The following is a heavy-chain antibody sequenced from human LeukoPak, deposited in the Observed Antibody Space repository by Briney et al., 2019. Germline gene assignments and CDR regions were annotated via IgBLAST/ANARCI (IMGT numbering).Heavy chain of an antibody. J-gene: IGHJ3*02. Sequence: SETLSLTCSVSGVSISSVGYPWSWIRQPPGKGLEWIGFIHHSGNIYYNPSLKSRVTISVDRSKNQFPLNLSSVTAADTAVYYCARVFQDAFDIWGQGTMVTVSP. V-gene: IGHV4-30-2*01. CDR1: GVSISSVGYP. CDR3: ARVFQDAFDI. CDR2: IHHSGNI.